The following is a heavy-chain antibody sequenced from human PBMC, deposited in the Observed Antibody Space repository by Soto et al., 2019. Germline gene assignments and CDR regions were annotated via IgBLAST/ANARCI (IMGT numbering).Heavy chain of an antibody. J-gene: IGHJ5*02. D-gene: IGHD6-19*01. V-gene: IGHV1-3*01. CDR2: INAGNGNT. CDR1: GYTFTSYA. CDR3: ARETVAGMHLLSYGWFDP. Sequence: ASVKVSCKASGYTFTSYAMHWVRQAPGQRLEWMGWINAGNGNTKYSQKFQGRVTITRDTSASTAYMELSSLRSEDTAVYYCARETVAGMHLLSYGWFDPWGQGTLVTVSS.